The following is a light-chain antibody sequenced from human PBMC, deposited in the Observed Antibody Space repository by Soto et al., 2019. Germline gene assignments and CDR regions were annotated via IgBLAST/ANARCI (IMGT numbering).Light chain of an antibody. CDR2: KAS. CDR3: QQYNSYSPSIT. CDR1: QSISSW. J-gene: IGKJ5*01. Sequence: DIQMTQSPSILSASVGDRVTITCRASQSISSWLAWYQQKPGKAPNLLIHKASHLESGVPSRFSGSGSGTEFTLTISSLHPDDFATYYCQQYNSYSPSITFGQGTRLEIK. V-gene: IGKV1-5*03.